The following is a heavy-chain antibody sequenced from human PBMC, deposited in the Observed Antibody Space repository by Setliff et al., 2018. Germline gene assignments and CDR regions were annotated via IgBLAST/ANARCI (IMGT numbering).Heavy chain of an antibody. CDR2: LRFDGVNK. CDR1: GFMFNSYG. V-gene: IGHV3-30*02. J-gene: IGHJ4*02. Sequence: GGSLRLSCTASGFMFNSYGMHWVRQAPGKGLEWVAYLRFDGVNKHYRDSVKGRFTISRDNSKNTLYLQMNSLRPDDTAVYYCAKDIYGSGSYAVGGYFDYWGQGTQVTVSS. D-gene: IGHD3-10*01. CDR3: AKDIYGSGSYAVGGYFDY.